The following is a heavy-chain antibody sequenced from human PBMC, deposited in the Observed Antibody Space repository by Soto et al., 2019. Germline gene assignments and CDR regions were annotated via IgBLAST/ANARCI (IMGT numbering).Heavy chain of an antibody. D-gene: IGHD5-12*01. V-gene: IGHV4-34*01. CDR3: ARGEGRLVGTWFDP. Sequence: SETLSLTCDVYGGSFSSYYLNWIRQPPGKGLEWLGEINRSGSTNYNPSLEGRATISLDTSKTQFSLKLTSMTAADTAVYYCARGEGRLVGTWFDPWGQGTLVTVSS. J-gene: IGHJ5*02. CDR2: INRSGST. CDR1: GGSFSSYY.